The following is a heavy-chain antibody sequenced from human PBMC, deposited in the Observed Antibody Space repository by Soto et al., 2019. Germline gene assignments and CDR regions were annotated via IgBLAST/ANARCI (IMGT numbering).Heavy chain of an antibody. CDR1: GFTFSSCA. CDR3: AKGRSYYYYYGVDV. J-gene: IGHJ6*02. CDR2: IIDSGAST. Sequence: GGSLRLSCAASGFTFSSCAMGWVRQAPGKGLEWVSDIIDSGASTYYADSVKGRFTISRDNSKSTLYLQMNSLRAEDMALYYCAKGRSYYYYYGVDVWGQGTTVTVSS. V-gene: IGHV3-23*01.